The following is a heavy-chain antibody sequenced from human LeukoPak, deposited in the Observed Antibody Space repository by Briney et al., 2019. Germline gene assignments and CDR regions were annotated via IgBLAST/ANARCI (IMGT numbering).Heavy chain of an antibody. Sequence: ASVKVSCKASGYTFTGYDINWVRQATGQGLEWMGWMNPNSGNTGYAQKFQGRVTMTRNTSISTAYMELSSPRSEDTAVYYCARISGEVELLIRNAFDIWGQGTMVTVSS. CDR1: GYTFTGYD. CDR3: ARISGEVELLIRNAFDI. D-gene: IGHD1-7*01. CDR2: MNPNSGNT. J-gene: IGHJ3*02. V-gene: IGHV1-8*01.